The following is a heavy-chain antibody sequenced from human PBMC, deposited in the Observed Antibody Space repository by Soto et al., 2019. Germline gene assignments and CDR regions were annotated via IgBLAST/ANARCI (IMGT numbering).Heavy chain of an antibody. CDR1: GGSISSAGYS. CDR2: IYYTGTT. Sequence: QLQLQESGSGLVKPSQTLSLTCGVSGGSISSAGYSWSWIRQPPGKGLEWIGYIYYTGTTYYNPSLSVRVTISSDRSKNQFSLNLTSVTAADTAVYYGARGGDCTGSVGSGVPFDVWGQGTMVTVSS. V-gene: IGHV4-30-2*01. CDR3: ARGGDCTGSVGSGVPFDV. D-gene: IGHD2-8*02. J-gene: IGHJ3*01.